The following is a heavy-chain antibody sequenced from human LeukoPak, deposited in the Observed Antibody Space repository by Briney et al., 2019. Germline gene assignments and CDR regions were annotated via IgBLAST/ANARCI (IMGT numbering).Heavy chain of an antibody. CDR3: AKDIHPLGVVPAAPGY. J-gene: IGHJ4*02. V-gene: IGHV3-43*02. CDR2: ISGDGGST. D-gene: IGHD2-2*01. CDR1: GFTFDDYA. Sequence: PGGSLRLSCAVSGFTFDDYAMHWVRQAPGKGLEWVSLISGDGGSTYYADSVKGRFTISRDNSKNSPYLQMNSLRTEDTALYYCAKDIHPLGVVPAAPGYWGQGTLVTVSS.